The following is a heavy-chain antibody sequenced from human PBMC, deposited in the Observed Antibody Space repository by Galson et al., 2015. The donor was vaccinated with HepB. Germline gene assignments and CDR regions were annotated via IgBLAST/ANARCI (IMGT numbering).Heavy chain of an antibody. D-gene: IGHD1-7*01. V-gene: IGHV3-11*06. CDR3: ARDSELLGY. J-gene: IGHJ4*02. Sequence: SLRLSCAASGFTFSDYYMYWIRQAPGKGLEWVSYISVSSSYIYYADSVKGRFTISRDNAKNSLYLQMSSLRAEDTAVYYCARDSELLGYWGQGTLVTVSS. CDR1: GFTFSDYY. CDR2: ISVSSSYI.